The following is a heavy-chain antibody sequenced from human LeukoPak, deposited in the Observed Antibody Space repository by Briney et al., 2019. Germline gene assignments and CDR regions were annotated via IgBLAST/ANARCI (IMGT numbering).Heavy chain of an antibody. D-gene: IGHD2-21*02. J-gene: IGHJ4*02. V-gene: IGHV3-21*01. CDR2: ISSSSSYI. CDR3: ATVRGCGGDCYYIDY. Sequence: GGSLRLSGAASGFTFSSYSMNWVRQAPGKGLEWVSSISSSSSYIYYADSVKGRFTISRDNAKNSLYLQMNSLRAEDTAVYYCATVRGCGGDCYYIDYWGQGTLVTVSS. CDR1: GFTFSSYS.